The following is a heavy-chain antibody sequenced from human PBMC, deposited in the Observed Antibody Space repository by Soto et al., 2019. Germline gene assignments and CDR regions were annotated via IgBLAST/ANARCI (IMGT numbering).Heavy chain of an antibody. CDR1: GGSISSGGYY. V-gene: IGHV4-31*03. Sequence: QVQLQEPGPGLVKPSQTLSLTCTVSGGSISSGGYYWSWIRQHPGKGLEWIGYIYYSGSTYYNPSLKSRVTISVDTSKNQFSLKLSSVTAADTAVYYCARDYGDYDDPRRFDPWGQGTLVTVSS. CDR2: IYYSGST. CDR3: ARDYGDYDDPRRFDP. J-gene: IGHJ5*02. D-gene: IGHD4-17*01.